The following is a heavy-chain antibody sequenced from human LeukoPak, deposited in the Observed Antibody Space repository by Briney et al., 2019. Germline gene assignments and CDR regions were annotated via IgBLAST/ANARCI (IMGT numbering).Heavy chain of an antibody. Sequence: PGGSLRLSCAASGFTFSSYTMNWVRQAPGKGLEWVSSISSGSSNIYYADSVKVRFTISRDNSKNTLYLQMNSLIPEDTAVYYCARQYISGQWYFDYWGQGTLVTVSS. D-gene: IGHD5-18*01. CDR1: GFTFSSYT. J-gene: IGHJ4*02. CDR3: ARQYISGQWYFDY. CDR2: ISSGSSNI. V-gene: IGHV3-21*01.